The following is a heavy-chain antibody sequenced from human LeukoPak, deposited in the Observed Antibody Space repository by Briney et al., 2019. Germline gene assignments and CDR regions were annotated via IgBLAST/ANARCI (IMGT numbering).Heavy chain of an antibody. D-gene: IGHD6-25*01. CDR1: GYTFINYH. V-gene: IGHV1-8*03. CDR3: ARTTSFTASGYDY. CDR2: MNPYSGDR. Sequence: ASVKVSCKTSGYTFINYHINWVRQATGQGHEWMGWMNPYSGDRGYAQKFQGRVSITSDTSISTAYMDLSSLRSDDTAVYFCARTTSFTASGYDYWGQGTLVTVSS. J-gene: IGHJ4*02.